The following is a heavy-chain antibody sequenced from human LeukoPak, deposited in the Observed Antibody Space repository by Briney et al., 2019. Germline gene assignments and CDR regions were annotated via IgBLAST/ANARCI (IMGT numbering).Heavy chain of an antibody. D-gene: IGHD6-13*01. CDR3: VSSSSWYYFDY. V-gene: IGHV4-4*09. J-gene: IGHJ4*02. CDR1: GGSISSYY. Sequence: SETLSLTCTVSGGSISSYYWSWIRQPPGKGLEWIGYIYTSGSTNYNPSLKSRVTISVDTSKNQFSLKLSSVTAADTAVYYCVSSSSWYYFDYWGQGTLVTVSS. CDR2: IYTSGST.